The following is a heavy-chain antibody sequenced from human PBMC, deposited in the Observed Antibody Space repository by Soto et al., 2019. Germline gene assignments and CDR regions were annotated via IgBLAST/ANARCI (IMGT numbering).Heavy chain of an antibody. Sequence: QITLKESGPTLVEPTQTLTLTCSFSGFSLTNSGVGVGWFRQAPGKALECLGIIYWDNDRRYNPSLKTRLTITKHTSKNQVVLTMTYMELEDTGTYYCGHRGTYSVSWDVGWFDSWGQGTPVTVS. D-gene: IGHD2-15*01. J-gene: IGHJ5*01. CDR2: IYWDNDR. CDR3: GHRGTYSVSWDVGWFDS. CDR1: GFSLTNSGVG. V-gene: IGHV2-5*02.